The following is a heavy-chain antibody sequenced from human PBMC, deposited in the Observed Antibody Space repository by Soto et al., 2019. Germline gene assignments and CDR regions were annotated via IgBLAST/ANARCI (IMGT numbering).Heavy chain of an antibody. CDR3: ARXQVGATGSGYYYYGMDV. J-gene: IGHJ6*02. V-gene: IGHV1-18*01. CDR1: GYTFTSYG. CDR2: ISAYNGNT. D-gene: IGHD1-26*01. Sequence: VASVKVSCKASGYTFTSYGISWVRQAPGQGLEWMGWISAYNGNTNYAQKLQGRVTMTTDTSTSTAYMELRSLRSDDTAVYYCARXQVGATGSGYYYYGMDVWGQGTTVTVSS.